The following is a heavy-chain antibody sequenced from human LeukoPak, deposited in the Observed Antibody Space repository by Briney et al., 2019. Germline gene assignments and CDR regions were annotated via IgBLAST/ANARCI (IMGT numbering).Heavy chain of an antibody. CDR3: ARHHSGYDYDPGYFGY. J-gene: IGHJ4*02. D-gene: IGHD5-12*01. V-gene: IGHV4-39*01. CDR1: GGSISSSSYY. Sequence: SETLSLTCTVSGGSISSSSYYWGWIRQPPGKGLEWIGSIYYSGSTYYNPSLKSRVTISVDTSKNQFSLKLSSVTAADTAVYYCARHHSGYDYDPGYFGYWGQGTLVTVSS. CDR2: IYYSGST.